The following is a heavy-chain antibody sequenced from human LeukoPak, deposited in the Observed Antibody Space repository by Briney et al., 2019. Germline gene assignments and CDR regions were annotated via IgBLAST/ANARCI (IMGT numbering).Heavy chain of an antibody. CDR2: ISGSGGGT. J-gene: IGHJ4*02. CDR1: GFTFSSYA. CDR3: AKEGVKYCSSTSCPVDY. D-gene: IGHD2-2*01. V-gene: IGHV3-23*01. Sequence: GGSLRLSCAASGFTFSSYAMSWVRQAPGKGLEWVSAISGSGGGTYYADSVKGRFTISRDNSKNTLYLQMNSLRAEDTAVYYCAKEGVKYCSSTSCPVDYWGQGTLVTVSS.